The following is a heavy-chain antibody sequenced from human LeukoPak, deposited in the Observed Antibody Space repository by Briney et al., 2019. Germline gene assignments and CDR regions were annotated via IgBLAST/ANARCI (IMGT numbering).Heavy chain of an antibody. Sequence: GGSLRLSCVGSGFTFRSYSMNWVRQAPGKGLEWVTFIRRDGSNKYYADSAKGRFTISRDNSKNTLCLQMNGLRAEDTAVYYCAKEGGYAGKTYFEYWGQGTLVTVSS. CDR2: IRRDGSNK. CDR1: GFTFRSYS. CDR3: AKEGGYAGKTYFEY. D-gene: IGHD2-8*01. J-gene: IGHJ4*02. V-gene: IGHV3-30*02.